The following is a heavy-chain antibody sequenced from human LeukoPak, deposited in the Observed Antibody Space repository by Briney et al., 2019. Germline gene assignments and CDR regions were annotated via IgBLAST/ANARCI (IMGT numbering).Heavy chain of an antibody. CDR3: AKDTTPRPTPFDY. D-gene: IGHD1-1*01. V-gene: IGHV3-53*01. CDR1: GFTASSNY. Sequence: PGGSLRLSCAASGFTASSNYMSWVRQAPGKGLEWVSVIYSGGSTYYADSVKGRFTISRDNSKNTLYLQMNSLRAEDTAVYYCAKDTTPRPTPFDYWGQGTLVTVSS. J-gene: IGHJ4*02. CDR2: IYSGGST.